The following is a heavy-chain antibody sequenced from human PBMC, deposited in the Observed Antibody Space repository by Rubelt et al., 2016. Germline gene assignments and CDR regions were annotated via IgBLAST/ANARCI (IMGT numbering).Heavy chain of an antibody. CDR3: ARADYYDSSGYHNWFDP. J-gene: IGHJ5*02. CDR1: GGSISSSSYY. D-gene: IGHD3-22*01. Sequence: QLQLQESGPGLVKPSETLSLTRTVSGGSISSSSYYWGWIRQPPGKGLEWIGSIYYSGSTYYNPSLKSRVTISVDTSKNQFSLKLSSVTAADTAVYYCARADYYDSSGYHNWFDPWGQGTLVTVSS. V-gene: IGHV4-39*07. CDR2: IYYSGST.